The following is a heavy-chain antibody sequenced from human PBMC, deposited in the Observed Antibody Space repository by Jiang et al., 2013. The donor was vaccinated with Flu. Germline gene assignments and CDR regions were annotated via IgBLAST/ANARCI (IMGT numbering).Heavy chain of an antibody. CDR3: AREALGDRITIFGFDY. D-gene: IGHD3-3*01. J-gene: IGHJ4*02. V-gene: IGHV1-69*01. CDR2: IIPMFATT. CDR1: GGTFSSYG. Sequence: SGAEVKKPGSSVKVSCKASGGTFSSYGISWVRQAPGQGLEWMGGIIPMFATTNYAQKFQGRVTITADESTSTAYMELSSLRSEDTAVYYCAREALGDRITIFGFDYWAREPWSPSPQ.